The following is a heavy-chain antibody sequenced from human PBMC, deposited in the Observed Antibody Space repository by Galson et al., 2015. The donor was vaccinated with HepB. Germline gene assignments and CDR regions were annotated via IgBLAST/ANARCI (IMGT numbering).Heavy chain of an antibody. CDR3: TRLGDFSGYSSR. Sequence: LRLPCAASGFTFSGSAIHWVRQAPGKGPEWVGRLRSKADNYATAYVESLKGRFTISRDDSKNTAYLHMNSLKTEDTAVYYCTRLGDFSGYSSRWGQGTLGTGSS. CDR2: LRSKADNYAT. V-gene: IGHV3-73*01. J-gene: IGHJ4*02. CDR1: GFTFSGSA. D-gene: IGHD6-13*01.